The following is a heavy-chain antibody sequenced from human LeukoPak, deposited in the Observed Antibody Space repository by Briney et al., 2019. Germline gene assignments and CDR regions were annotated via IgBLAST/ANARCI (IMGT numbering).Heavy chain of an antibody. CDR1: GITSSDFY. CDR2: ISNTGSTI. D-gene: IGHD2-8*01. V-gene: IGHV3-11*01. CDR3: ARMYFYAMDV. Sequence: GGSLRLSCGVSGITSSDFYMSWIRQAPGKGLEWVSYISNTGSTIYYADSVKGRFTISRDNANYSLFLQMNSLRADDTAVYYCARMYFYAMDVWGQGTTVTVSS. J-gene: IGHJ6*02.